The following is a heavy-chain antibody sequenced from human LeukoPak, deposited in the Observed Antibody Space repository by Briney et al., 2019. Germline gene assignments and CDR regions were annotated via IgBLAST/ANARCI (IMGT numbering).Heavy chain of an antibody. CDR3: ARLGYIATAGSYSYHALDG. V-gene: IGHV4-59*08. CDR2: HYYSGGT. CDR1: GGSISGFS. J-gene: IGHJ6*02. Sequence: PSETLSLTCSVSGGSISGFSWRWIRQPPGKGLNYIGSHYYSGGTDYNPSLRSRVTMSVDTSKNQISLRLSSVTAADTAVYYCARLGYIATAGSYSYHALDGWGQGTTVTVSS. D-gene: IGHD6-13*01.